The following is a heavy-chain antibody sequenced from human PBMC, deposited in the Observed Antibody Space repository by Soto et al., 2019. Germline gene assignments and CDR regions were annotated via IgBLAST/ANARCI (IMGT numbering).Heavy chain of an antibody. CDR3: ARGQDRSKGGDN. V-gene: IGHV4-34*01. CDR2: LTHDGNI. CDR1: GGSFSGYY. Sequence: QVQLQQCGAGPLKPSGTLSLTCAVFGGSFSGYYWTWIRQPPGKGLEWIGELTHDGNINYNPSLKSRVTISVDTSTNQFSLRLSFVTAADTAVYFCARGQDRSKGGDNWVQGTLVTVSS. J-gene: IGHJ4*02. D-gene: IGHD3-22*01.